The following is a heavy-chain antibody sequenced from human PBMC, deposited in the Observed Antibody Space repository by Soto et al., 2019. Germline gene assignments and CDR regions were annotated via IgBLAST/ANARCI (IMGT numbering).Heavy chain of an antibody. CDR1: GGTFSSYA. V-gene: IGHV1-69*18. J-gene: IGHJ6*02. Sequence: QVQLLQSGAEVKKPGSAVTVSCKASGGTFSSYAISWVRQAPGQGLEWMGRIIPFIGTANYAQKFQGRVTITADESTSTAYMELTSLSSEDTAVYYCARVVMTTVPASYYYGMDVGGQGTTVTVSS. D-gene: IGHD4-4*01. CDR3: ARVVMTTVPASYYYGMDV. CDR2: IIPFIGTA.